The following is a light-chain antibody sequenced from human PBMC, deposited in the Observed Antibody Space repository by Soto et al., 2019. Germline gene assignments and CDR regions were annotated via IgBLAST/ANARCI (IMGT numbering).Light chain of an antibody. Sequence: DVVLTQSPLSLPVTLGQPASISCRSSQSLVHSDGNTYLNWFQQRPGQSPRRLSYKVSYRDSGVPDSFSGSGTDPDFTLKSIKEEAEDVGVYQCKQGTPCLYTFGQGTKLEIK. V-gene: IGKV2-30*02. J-gene: IGKJ2*01. CDR2: KVS. CDR1: QSLVHSDGNTY. CDR3: KQGTPCLYT.